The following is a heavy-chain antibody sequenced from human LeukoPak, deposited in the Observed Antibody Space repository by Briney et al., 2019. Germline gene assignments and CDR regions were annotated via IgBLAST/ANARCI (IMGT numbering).Heavy chain of an antibody. V-gene: IGHV3-33*01. CDR3: ASGLHPPVLYGMDV. CDR1: GFMFGNYG. CDR2: IWYDGSKK. Sequence: GGSLRLSCAASGFMFGNYGMHWVRQAPGQGLEWVALIWYDGSKKYYADSVKGRFTVSRDNSENTLYLQMNSLRADDTAVYYCASGLHPPVLYGMDVWSQGTTVTVSS. J-gene: IGHJ6*02. D-gene: IGHD4/OR15-4a*01.